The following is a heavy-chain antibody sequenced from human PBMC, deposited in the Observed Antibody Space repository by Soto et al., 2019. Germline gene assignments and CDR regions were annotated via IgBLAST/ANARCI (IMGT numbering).Heavy chain of an antibody. Sequence: PSVTLPLTCTVSGDSIGSYYWSWIRQPPGKGLEWIGYIYYSGSTNYNPSLKSRVTISVDTSKNQFSLKLSSVTAADTAVYYCARGNVVPLDYWGQGTLVTVSS. CDR1: GDSIGSYY. CDR2: IYYSGST. CDR3: ARGNVVPLDY. V-gene: IGHV4-59*12. J-gene: IGHJ4*02. D-gene: IGHD2-21*01.